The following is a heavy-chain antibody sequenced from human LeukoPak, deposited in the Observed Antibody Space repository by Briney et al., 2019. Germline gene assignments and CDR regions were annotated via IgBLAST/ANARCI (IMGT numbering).Heavy chain of an antibody. CDR1: GLTFSDDY. CDR2: ISGTGTTI. V-gene: IGHV3-11*04. D-gene: IGHD3-22*01. CDR3: AVQITMIVVVPYFDY. Sequence: GGSLRLSCAASGLTFSDDYMTWIRQAPGKGLEWFSSISGTGTTIYSADSVRGRFTVSRDNARNSLFLHMNSLRAEDTAVYYCAVQITMIVVVPYFDYWGQGTLVTVSS. J-gene: IGHJ4*02.